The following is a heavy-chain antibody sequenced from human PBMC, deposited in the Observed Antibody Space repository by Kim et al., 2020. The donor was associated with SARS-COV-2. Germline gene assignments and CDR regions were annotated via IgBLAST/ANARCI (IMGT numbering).Heavy chain of an antibody. CDR2: ISAYNGNT. CDR1: GYTFTSYG. D-gene: IGHD2-2*01. J-gene: IGHJ4*02. CDR3: ARDLGYCSSTSCPIDY. Sequence: ASVKVSCKASGYTFTSYGISWVRQAPGQGLEWMGWISAYNGNTNYAQKLQGRVTMTTDTSTSTAYMELRSLRSDDTAVYYCARDLGYCSSTSCPIDYWGQGTLVTVSS. V-gene: IGHV1-18*01.